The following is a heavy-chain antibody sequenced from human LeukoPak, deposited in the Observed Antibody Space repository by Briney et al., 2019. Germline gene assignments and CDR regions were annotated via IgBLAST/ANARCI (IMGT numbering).Heavy chain of an antibody. V-gene: IGHV4-39*02. CDR3: ARRGSGYNTNFDY. D-gene: IGHD6-19*01. Sequence: PSETPSLTCTVSGGSIINSNYYWDWIRQPPGKGLERIGGLHHSGSTYYNPSLKSRVTVSVDTSKNHFSLKLSSVTAADTAVYYCARRGSGYNTNFDYWGQGTLVTVSS. J-gene: IGHJ4*02. CDR2: LHHSGST. CDR1: GGSIINSNYY.